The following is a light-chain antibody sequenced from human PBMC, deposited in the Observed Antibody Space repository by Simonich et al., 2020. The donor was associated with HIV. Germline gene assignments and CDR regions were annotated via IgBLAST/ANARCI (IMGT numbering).Light chain of an antibody. CDR3: QQYYSTPPT. Sequence: DIVMTQSPGSLAVSLGERATINCKSSQSILYSSNNKNYLAWYQQKPGQPPKLLIYWASTREAGFPDRFSGSGSGTDFTLTISSLQAEDVAVYYCQQYYSTPPTFGQGTKVEIK. CDR2: WAS. V-gene: IGKV4-1*01. J-gene: IGKJ1*01. CDR1: QSILYSSNNKNY.